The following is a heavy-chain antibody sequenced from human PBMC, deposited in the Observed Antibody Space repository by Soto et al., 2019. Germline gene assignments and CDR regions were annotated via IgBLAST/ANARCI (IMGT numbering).Heavy chain of an antibody. CDR2: ISAYNGNT. D-gene: IGHD3-3*01. Sequence: ASVKVSCKASGYTFTSYGISWVRQAPGQGLEWMGWISAYNGNTNYAQKLQGRVTMTTDTSTSTAYMELRSLRSDDTAVYYCARYHPLRFLEWFLAGGAFDIWGQGTMVTVSS. CDR1: GYTFTSYG. V-gene: IGHV1-18*04. CDR3: ARYHPLRFLEWFLAGGAFDI. J-gene: IGHJ3*02.